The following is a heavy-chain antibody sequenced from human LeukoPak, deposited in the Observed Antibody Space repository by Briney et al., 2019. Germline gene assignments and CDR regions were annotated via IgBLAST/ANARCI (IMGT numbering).Heavy chain of an antibody. CDR1: GFTFSNAW. V-gene: IGHV3-15*01. Sequence: GGSLRLSCAASGFTFSNAWMSWVRQAPGKGLEWVGRIKSKTDGGTTDYAAPVKGRFTISRDDSKNTLSLQMNSPQTEDTAVYYCTTDSFYDILTGYYTLDYWGQGTLVTVSS. CDR3: TTDSFYDILTGYYTLDY. D-gene: IGHD3-9*01. CDR2: IKSKTDGGTT. J-gene: IGHJ4*02.